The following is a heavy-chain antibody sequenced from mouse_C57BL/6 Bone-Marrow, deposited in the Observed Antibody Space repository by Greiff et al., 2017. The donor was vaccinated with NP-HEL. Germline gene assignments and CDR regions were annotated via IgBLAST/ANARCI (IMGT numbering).Heavy chain of an antibody. CDR2: ISYDGSN. CDR3: ARDYYGRTFAY. D-gene: IGHD1-1*01. V-gene: IGHV3-6*01. CDR1: GYSITSGYY. Sequence: EVKLLESGPGLVKPSQSLSLTCSVTGYSITSGYYWNWIRQFPGNKLEWMGYISYDGSNNYNPSLKNRISITRDTSKNQFFLKLNSVTTEDTATYYCARDYYGRTFAYWGQGTLVTVSA. J-gene: IGHJ3*01.